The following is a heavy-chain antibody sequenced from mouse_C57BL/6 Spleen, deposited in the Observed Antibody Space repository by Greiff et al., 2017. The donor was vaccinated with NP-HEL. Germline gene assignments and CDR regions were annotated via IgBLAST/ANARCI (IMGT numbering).Heavy chain of an antibody. CDR3: ARRGFTTVDGYAMDY. CDR2: INPSNGGT. V-gene: IGHV1-53*01. Sequence: QVHVKQPGTELVKPGASVKLSCKASGYTFTSYWMHWVKQRPGQGLEWIGDINPSNGGTNYNEKFKSKATLTVDKSSSTAYMQLSSLTSEDSAVYYWARRGFTTVDGYAMDYGGQGTSVTVSS. CDR1: GYTFTSYW. J-gene: IGHJ4*01. D-gene: IGHD1-1*01.